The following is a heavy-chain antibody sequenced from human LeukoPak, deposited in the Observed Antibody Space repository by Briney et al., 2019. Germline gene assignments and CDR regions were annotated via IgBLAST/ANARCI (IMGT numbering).Heavy chain of an antibody. Sequence: PSQTLSLTCTVSGGSISSYYWSWIRQPPGKGLEWIGYIYYSGSTNYNPSLKSRVTISVDTSKNQFSLKLISVTAADTAVYYCARGEYDSSGYYRDYWGQGTLVTVSS. CDR1: GGSISSYY. CDR2: IYYSGST. CDR3: ARGEYDSSGYYRDY. J-gene: IGHJ4*02. D-gene: IGHD3-22*01. V-gene: IGHV4-59*01.